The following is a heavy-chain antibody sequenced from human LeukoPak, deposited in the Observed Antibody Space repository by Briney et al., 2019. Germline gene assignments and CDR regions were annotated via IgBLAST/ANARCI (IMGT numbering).Heavy chain of an antibody. CDR1: GYTFTNYG. Sequence: ASVKVSCKASGYTFTNYGISWVRQAPGQGLEWMGWISTYNGNTNYAQKLQGRVTMTTDTSTSTAYMELRSLRSDDTAVYYCARDRYSGYDVPSDYWGQGTLVTVSS. J-gene: IGHJ4*02. V-gene: IGHV1-18*01. CDR3: ARDRYSGYDVPSDY. CDR2: ISTYNGNT. D-gene: IGHD5-12*01.